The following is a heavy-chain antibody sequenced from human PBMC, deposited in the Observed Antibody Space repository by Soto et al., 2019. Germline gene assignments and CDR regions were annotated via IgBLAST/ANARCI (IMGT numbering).Heavy chain of an antibody. Sequence: SETLSLTCTVSGGSISSYYWSWIRQPPGKGLEWIGYIYYSGSTNYNPSLKSRVTISVDTSKNQFSLKLSSVTAADTAVYYCARVRGRRDWFDPWCQGTLVTVSS. D-gene: IGHD6-25*01. CDR1: GGSISSYY. J-gene: IGHJ5*02. CDR3: ARVRGRRDWFDP. CDR2: IYYSGST. V-gene: IGHV4-59*01.